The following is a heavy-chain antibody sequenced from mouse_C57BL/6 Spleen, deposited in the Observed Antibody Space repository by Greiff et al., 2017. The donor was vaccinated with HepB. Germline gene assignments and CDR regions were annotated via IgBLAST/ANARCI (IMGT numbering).Heavy chain of an antibody. J-gene: IGHJ2*01. V-gene: IGHV5-4*01. CDR1: GFTFSSYA. CDR2: ISDGGSYT. Sequence: EVKLVESGGGLVNPGGSLKLSCAASGFTFSSYAMSWVRQTPEKRLEWVATISDGGSYTYYPDNVKGRFTISRDNAKNNLYLQMSHLKSEDTAMYYCARDDWDNYWGQGTTLTVSS. CDR3: ARDDWDNY. D-gene: IGHD4-1*01.